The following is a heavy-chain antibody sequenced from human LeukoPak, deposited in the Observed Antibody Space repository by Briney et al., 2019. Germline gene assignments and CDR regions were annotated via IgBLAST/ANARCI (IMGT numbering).Heavy chain of an antibody. J-gene: IGHJ4*02. Sequence: SGGSLRLSCAASGFTFSSYSMNWFRQAPGKGLEWVSSISSSSSYIYYADSVKGRFTISRDNAKNSLYLQMNSLRAEDTAVYYCARDAYYYGSEQSGDFDYWGQGTLVTVSS. CDR1: GFTFSSYS. CDR2: ISSSSSYI. CDR3: ARDAYYYGSEQSGDFDY. D-gene: IGHD3-10*01. V-gene: IGHV3-21*01.